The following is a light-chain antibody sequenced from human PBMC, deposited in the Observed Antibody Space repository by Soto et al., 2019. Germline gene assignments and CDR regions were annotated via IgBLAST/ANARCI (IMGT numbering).Light chain of an antibody. V-gene: IGLV7-46*01. CDR3: LLSYSGARLV. CDR2: DTS. J-gene: IGLJ2*01. CDR1: TGAVTSGHY. Sequence: QTVVTQEPSLTVSPGGTVTLTCGSSTGAVTSGHYPYWFQQKPGQAPRTLIYDTSNKHSWTPARSSGSLLGGKAALTLSGAQPEDEAEYYCLLSYSGARLVFGGGTQLTVL.